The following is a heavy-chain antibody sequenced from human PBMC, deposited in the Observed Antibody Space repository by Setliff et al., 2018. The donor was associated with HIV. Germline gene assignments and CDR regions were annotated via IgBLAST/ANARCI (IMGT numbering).Heavy chain of an antibody. J-gene: IGHJ5*02. Sequence: GESLKISCKGSGYSFTSYWIGWVRQMPGKGLEWMGIIYPGDSDTKYSPSFQGRVTVSADKSTSTAYLQWSSLKASDTAMYYCARVPSQRVESSGWYIWFDPWGQGTLVTVSS. V-gene: IGHV5-51*01. CDR3: ARVPSQRVESSGWYIWFDP. CDR1: GYSFTSYW. D-gene: IGHD6-19*01. CDR2: IYPGDSDT.